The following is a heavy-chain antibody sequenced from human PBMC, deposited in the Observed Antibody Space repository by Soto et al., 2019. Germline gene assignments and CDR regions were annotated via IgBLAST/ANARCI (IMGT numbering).Heavy chain of an antibody. Sequence: GSLRLSCVASEFTFSSYWMHWVRQVPGKGLVWVSRLNEDGSFTTYADSVKGRFTISRDNAKKTLYLQMNSLRAEDTAVYYCARDLSGRADVWGQGTTVTVS. CDR2: LNEDGSFT. D-gene: IGHD3-10*01. J-gene: IGHJ6*02. CDR3: ARDLSGRADV. CDR1: EFTFSSYW. V-gene: IGHV3-74*01.